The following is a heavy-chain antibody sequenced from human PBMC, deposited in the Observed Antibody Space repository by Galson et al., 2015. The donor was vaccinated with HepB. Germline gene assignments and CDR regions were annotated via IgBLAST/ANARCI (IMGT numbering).Heavy chain of an antibody. CDR2: TYYRSNWYS. CDR3: ARARNSGYYLDF. CDR1: GYSVSSNSSA. D-gene: IGHD3-22*01. V-gene: IGHV6-1*01. Sequence: CAIFGYSVSSNSSAWNWLRQSPSRGLEWLGRTYYRSNWYSDYAVTVKSRITVNTDTSKNQFSLQLNSVTPDDTAVYFCARARNSGYYLDFWGQGTRVTVSS. J-gene: IGHJ4*02.